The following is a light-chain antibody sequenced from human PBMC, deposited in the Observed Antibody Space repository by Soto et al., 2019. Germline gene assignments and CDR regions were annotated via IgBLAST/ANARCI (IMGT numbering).Light chain of an antibody. V-gene: IGKV1-39*01. J-gene: IGKJ4*01. Sequence: IEITKPPSALSASVGDRVTITCPASQGISSDLGWYQQKPGKAPKRLIYGASSLHGGVPSRFSGSGSGTEFTLTISSLQPEDFATYYCLQSYTSPLTFGGGTKVDIK. CDR1: QGISSD. CDR2: GAS. CDR3: LQSYTSPLT.